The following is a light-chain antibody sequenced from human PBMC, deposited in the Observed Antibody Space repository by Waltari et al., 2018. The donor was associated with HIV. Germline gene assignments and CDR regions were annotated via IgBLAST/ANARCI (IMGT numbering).Light chain of an antibody. Sequence: DIQMTQSPSSVSASIGDRVTITCRASQGVDRWLAWYHQKPGKAPKRLIYAASTLQRGVPSRFSGSGSGTDFTLTISTLQPEDFGTYYCQQGSSFPPTFGGGTKVEIK. CDR2: AAS. CDR3: QQGSSFPPT. CDR1: QGVDRW. J-gene: IGKJ4*01. V-gene: IGKV1-12*01.